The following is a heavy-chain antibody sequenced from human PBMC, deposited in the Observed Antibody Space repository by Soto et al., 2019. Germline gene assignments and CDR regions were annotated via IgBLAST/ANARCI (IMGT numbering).Heavy chain of an antibody. V-gene: IGHV4-38-2*01. Sequence: PSETLSLTCAVSGYSISSGYYWGWIRQPPGKGLEWIGSIYHSGSTYYNPSLKSRVTISVDTSKNQFSLKLSSVTAADTAVYYCARGIYSKLFDTWGQGTLVTVSS. D-gene: IGHD4-4*01. J-gene: IGHJ5*02. CDR2: IYHSGST. CDR3: ARGIYSKLFDT. CDR1: GYSISSGYY.